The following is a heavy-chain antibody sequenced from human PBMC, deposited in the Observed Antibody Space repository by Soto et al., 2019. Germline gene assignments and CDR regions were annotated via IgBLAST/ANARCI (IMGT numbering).Heavy chain of an antibody. Sequence: QVQLVQAGAEVKKPGSSVKVSCKSSGGVFRNYAINWVRQAPGQGLEWMGGIIPVFGTADYPQKIQGRVTITADDSTTTAYMELTSLKTDDTAVYFCAGDRWGSYSFESWGQGTLVTVAS. CDR1: GGVFRNYA. D-gene: IGHD1-26*01. J-gene: IGHJ5*01. CDR2: IIPVFGTA. V-gene: IGHV1-69*01. CDR3: AGDRWGSYSFES.